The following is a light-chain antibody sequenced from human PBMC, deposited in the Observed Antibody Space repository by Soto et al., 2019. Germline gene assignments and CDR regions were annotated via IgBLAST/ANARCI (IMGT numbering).Light chain of an antibody. CDR1: QSVSSSY. J-gene: IGKJ2*01. V-gene: IGKV3-20*01. Sequence: EIVLTQSPGTLSLSPGERATLSCRASQSVSSSYLAWYQQKPGQAPRLLIYGASSRATGIPDRFSGSGSGTDFTLTISRLEPEDFAVDYCQLSGGSPLYTFGQGTKLEIK. CDR2: GAS. CDR3: QLSGGSPLYT.